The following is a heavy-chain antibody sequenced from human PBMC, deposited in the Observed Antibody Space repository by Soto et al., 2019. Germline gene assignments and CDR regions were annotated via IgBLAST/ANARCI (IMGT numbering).Heavy chain of an antibody. CDR1: GGSISSGGYS. J-gene: IGHJ5*02. V-gene: IGHV4-30-2*01. Sequence: PSETLSLTCAVSGGSISSGGYSWSWIRQPPGKGLEWIGYIYHSGSTYYNPSPKSRVTISVDRSKNQFSLKLSSVTAADTAVYYCARAKGAVAAAGTGWFDPWGQGTLVTVSS. CDR2: IYHSGST. D-gene: IGHD6-13*01. CDR3: ARAKGAVAAAGTGWFDP.